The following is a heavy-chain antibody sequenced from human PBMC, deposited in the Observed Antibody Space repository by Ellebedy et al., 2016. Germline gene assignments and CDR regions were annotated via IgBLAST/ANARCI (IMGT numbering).Heavy chain of an antibody. D-gene: IGHD6-13*01. CDR2: IYSGGST. J-gene: IGHJ4*02. CDR3: ARDAPAGTGFLDY. CDR1: GFTVSSNY. Sequence: GGSLRLSXAASGFTVSSNYMSWVRQAPGKGLEWVSVIYSGGSTYYADSVKGRFTISRDNSKNTLYLQMNSLRAEDTAVYYCARDAPAGTGFLDYWGQGTLVTVSS. V-gene: IGHV3-53*01.